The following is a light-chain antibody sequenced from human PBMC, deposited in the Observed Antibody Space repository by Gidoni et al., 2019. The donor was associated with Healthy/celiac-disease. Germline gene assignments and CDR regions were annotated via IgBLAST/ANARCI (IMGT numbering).Light chain of an antibody. CDR2: DAS. V-gene: IGKV1-13*02. J-gene: IGKJ4*01. CDR3: QQFNSYPLT. CDR1: QGISSA. Sequence: AIQLTQSPSSLSASVGDRVTITCRASQGISSALAWYQQKPGKAPQLLIYDASSLESGVPSRFSGSGSGTDFTLTISSLQPEDFATYYCQQFNSYPLTFGGXTKVEIK.